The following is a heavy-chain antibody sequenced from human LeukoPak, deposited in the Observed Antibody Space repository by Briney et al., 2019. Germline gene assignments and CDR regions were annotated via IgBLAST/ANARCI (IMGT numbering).Heavy chain of an antibody. CDR1: GFTFSSYG. Sequence: GGSLRLSCAASGFTFSSYGMHWVRQAPGKGLEWEAFIRYDGSNKYYADSVEGRFTISRDNSKNTLYLQMNSLRAEDTAVYYCAKAYTGSSWKTRGYWGQGTLVTVSS. J-gene: IGHJ4*02. CDR3: AKAYTGSSWKTRGY. D-gene: IGHD6-13*01. V-gene: IGHV3-30*02. CDR2: IRYDGSNK.